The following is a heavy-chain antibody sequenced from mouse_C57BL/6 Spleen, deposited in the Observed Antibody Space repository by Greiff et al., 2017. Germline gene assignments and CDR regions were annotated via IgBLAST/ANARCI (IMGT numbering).Heavy chain of an antibody. CDR3: ARQTGTGYYFDY. J-gene: IGHJ2*01. CDR1: GFTFSDYG. CDR2: ISNLAYSI. V-gene: IGHV5-15*01. Sequence: EVQLVESGGGLVQPGGSLKLSCAASGFTFSDYGMAWVRQAPRKGPEWVAFISNLAYSIYYADTVTGRFTISRENAKNTLYLEMSSLRSEDTAMYYCARQTGTGYYFDYWGQGTTLTVSS. D-gene: IGHD4-1*01.